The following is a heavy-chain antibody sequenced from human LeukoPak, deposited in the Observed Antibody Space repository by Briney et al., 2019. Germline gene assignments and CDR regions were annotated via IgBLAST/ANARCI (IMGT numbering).Heavy chain of an antibody. Sequence: SETLSLTCAVYGGSFSGYYWSWIRQPPGKGLEWIGYIYYSGSTNYNPSLKSRVTISVDTSKNQFSLKLSSVTAADTAVYYCARLERRYVTIFGVGPFDYWGQGTLVTVSS. CDR3: ARLERRYVTIFGVGPFDY. CDR2: IYYSGST. V-gene: IGHV4-59*08. J-gene: IGHJ4*02. CDR1: GGSFSGYY. D-gene: IGHD3-3*01.